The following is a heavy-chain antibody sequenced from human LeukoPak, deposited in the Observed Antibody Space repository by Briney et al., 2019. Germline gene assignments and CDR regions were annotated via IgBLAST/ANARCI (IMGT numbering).Heavy chain of an antibody. D-gene: IGHD6-19*01. Sequence: PGGSLRHSCPASGFTFNNYAMIWVRQAPGKGLEWVSGISGTGGSTFYADSVKGRFRISRDNSKNTLYLQMNGLRVDDTAVYYCAKGVQWAVPGSCLDSWGLGTLVTVSS. V-gene: IGHV3-23*01. CDR3: AKGVQWAVPGSCLDS. J-gene: IGHJ4*02. CDR1: GFTFNNYA. CDR2: ISGTGGST.